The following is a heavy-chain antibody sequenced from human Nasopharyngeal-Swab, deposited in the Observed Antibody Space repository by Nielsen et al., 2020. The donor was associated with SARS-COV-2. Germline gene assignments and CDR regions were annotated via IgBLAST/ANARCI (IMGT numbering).Heavy chain of an antibody. J-gene: IGHJ6*02. Sequence: GESLKISCAASGFTFSSYAMHWVRQAPGKGLEWVAGISYDGSNKYYADSVKGRFTISRDNSKNTLYLQMNSLRAEDTAVYYCARDLLPYYGMDVWGQGTTVTVSS. CDR3: ARDLLPYYGMDV. D-gene: IGHD2-15*01. V-gene: IGHV3-30-3*01. CDR2: ISYDGSNK. CDR1: GFTFSSYA.